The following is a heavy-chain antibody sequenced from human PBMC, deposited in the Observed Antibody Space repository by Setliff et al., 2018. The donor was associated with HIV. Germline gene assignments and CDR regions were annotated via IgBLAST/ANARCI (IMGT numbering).Heavy chain of an antibody. CDR2: INHSGST. CDR3: ARLPTTTVYYFDY. D-gene: IGHD1-1*01. Sequence: SETLSLTCAVYGGPFSGYYWSWIRQPPGKGLEWIGEINHSGSTNYNPSLKSRVTISVDTSKNQFSLKLSSVTAADTAVYYCARLPTTTVYYFDYWGQGTLVTVS. V-gene: IGHV4-34*01. J-gene: IGHJ4*02. CDR1: GGPFSGYY.